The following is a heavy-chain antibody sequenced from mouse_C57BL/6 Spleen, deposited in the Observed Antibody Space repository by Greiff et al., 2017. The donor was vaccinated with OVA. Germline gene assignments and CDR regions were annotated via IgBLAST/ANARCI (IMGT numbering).Heavy chain of an antibody. V-gene: IGHV3-6*01. CDR1: GYSITSGYY. CDR3: AREDGDY. J-gene: IGHJ2*01. CDR2: ISYDGSN. Sequence: EVQLQESGPGLVKPSQSLSLTCSVTGYSITSGYYWNWIRQFPGNKLEWMGYISYDGSNNYNPSLKNRISITRDTSKNQFFLKLNSVTTEDTATYYCAREDGDYWGQGTTLTVSS.